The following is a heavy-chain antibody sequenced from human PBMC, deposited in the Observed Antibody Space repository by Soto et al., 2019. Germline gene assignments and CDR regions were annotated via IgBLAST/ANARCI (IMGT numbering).Heavy chain of an antibody. J-gene: IGHJ3*02. Sequence: ASVKVSCKVSGYTLTELSMHWVRQAPGKGLEWMGGFDPEDGETIYAQKFQGRVTMTEDTSTDTAYMELSSLRSEDTAVYYCATDGTTLTGKHLPGAFDIWGQGTMVTVSS. V-gene: IGHV1-24*01. D-gene: IGHD1-20*01. CDR3: ATDGTTLTGKHLPGAFDI. CDR1: GYTLTELS. CDR2: FDPEDGET.